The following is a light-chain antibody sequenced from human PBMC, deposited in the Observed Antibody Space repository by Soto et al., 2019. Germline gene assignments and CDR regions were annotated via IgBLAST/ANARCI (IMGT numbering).Light chain of an antibody. CDR1: NVGSKS. V-gene: IGLV3-21*02. J-gene: IGLJ1*01. CDR2: DDS. Sequence: SYELTQPPSVSVAPGQTATVTCGGNNVGSKSVHWYQQKPGQAPVLVVYDDSDRPSGIPERFSGSNSGNTATLTIIRVEAGDEADYYCQVWDNSSDQGVFGTGTKVTVL. CDR3: QVWDNSSDQGV.